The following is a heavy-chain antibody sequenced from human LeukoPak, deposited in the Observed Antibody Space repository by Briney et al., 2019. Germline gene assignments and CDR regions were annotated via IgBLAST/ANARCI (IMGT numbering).Heavy chain of an antibody. CDR3: ARDVSGGGWYYFDY. D-gene: IGHD6-19*01. V-gene: IGHV1-2*02. CDR1: GYTFTDYY. J-gene: IGHJ4*02. Sequence: ASVTVSCKASGYTFTDYYIHWVRQAPGQGLEWMGWINPYSGDTDYAHNFRGKVTMTRDTSISTAYMELTELTSDDTAVLYCARDVSGGGWYYFDYWGQGTLVTVSS. CDR2: INPYSGDT.